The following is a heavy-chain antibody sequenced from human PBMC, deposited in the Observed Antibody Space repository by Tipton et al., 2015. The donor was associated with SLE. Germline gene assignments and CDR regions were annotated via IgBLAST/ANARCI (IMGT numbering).Heavy chain of an antibody. J-gene: IGHJ5*02. V-gene: IGHV4-4*08. CDR1: GGSISRHY. CDR3: ASQGAAAGTRWFDP. Sequence: TLSLTCTVSGGSISRHYWSWIRQPPGKGLEWIGYIYSSGSTNYNPSLKSRVTISVDTSKNQFSLKLSSVTAADTAVYYCASQGAAAGTRWFDPWGQGTLVTVSS. CDR2: IYSSGST. D-gene: IGHD6-13*01.